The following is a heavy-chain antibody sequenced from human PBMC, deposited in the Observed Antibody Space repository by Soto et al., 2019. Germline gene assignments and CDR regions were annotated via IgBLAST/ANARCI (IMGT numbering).Heavy chain of an antibody. V-gene: IGHV3-30-3*01. CDR3: ARDEGIXGATGRVDY. Sequence: QVQLVESGGGVVQPGRSLRLSCAASGFTFSSYAMHWVRQAPGKGLEWVAVISYDGSNKYYADSVKGRFTISRDNSKNTLYLQMNSLRAEDTAVYYCARDEGIXGATGRVDYWGQGTLVTVSS. CDR1: GFTFSSYA. CDR2: ISYDGSNK. D-gene: IGHD1-26*01. J-gene: IGHJ4*02.